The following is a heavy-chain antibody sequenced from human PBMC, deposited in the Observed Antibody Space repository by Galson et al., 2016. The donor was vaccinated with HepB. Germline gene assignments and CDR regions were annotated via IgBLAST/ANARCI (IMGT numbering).Heavy chain of an antibody. CDR3: ARGNHLDV. D-gene: IGHD1-14*01. CDR1: GFTFTNYA. J-gene: IGHJ6*04. V-gene: IGHV3-23*01. CDR2: ISTGGGAT. Sequence: SLRLSCAASGFTFTNYAMNWVRQAPGKGLEWVSTISTGGGATYYAASVKGRFTISSDNSKSTLYLQMSSLRVEDTALYYCARGNHLDVWGRGTTVTVSS.